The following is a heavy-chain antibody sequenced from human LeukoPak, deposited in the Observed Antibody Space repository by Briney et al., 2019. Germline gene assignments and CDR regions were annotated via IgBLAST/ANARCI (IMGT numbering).Heavy chain of an antibody. V-gene: IGHV7-4-1*02. D-gene: IGHD4-23*01. J-gene: IGHJ3*02. CDR3: ARGTYGGNSGDTFDI. CDR2: INTDTGKP. CDR1: RYTFTTYA. Sequence: ASVKVSCKASRYTFTTYAMNWVRQAPGQGLEWMGWINTDTGKPTYAQGFTGRFVFSLDTSVSTAYLQISSLKAEDTAVYYCARGTYGGNSGDTFDIWGQGTMVTVSS.